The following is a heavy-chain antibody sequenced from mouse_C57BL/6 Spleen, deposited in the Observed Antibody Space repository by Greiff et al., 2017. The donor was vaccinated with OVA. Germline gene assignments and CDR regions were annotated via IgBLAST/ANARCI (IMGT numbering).Heavy chain of an antibody. Sequence: EVQGVESGGDLVKPGGSLKLSCAASGFTFSSYGMSWVRQTPDKRLEWVATISSGGSYTYYPDSVKGRFTISRDNAKNTLYLQMRSLKSEDTAMYYGARHGIYQGSWFAYWGQGTLVTVSA. CDR1: GFTFSSYG. D-gene: IGHD2-1*01. V-gene: IGHV5-6*01. CDR2: ISSGGSYT. J-gene: IGHJ3*01. CDR3: ARHGIYQGSWFAY.